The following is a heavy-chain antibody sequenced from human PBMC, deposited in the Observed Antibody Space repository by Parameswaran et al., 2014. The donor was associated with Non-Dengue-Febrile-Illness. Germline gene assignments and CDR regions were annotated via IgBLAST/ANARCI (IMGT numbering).Heavy chain of an antibody. V-gene: IGHV4-59*01. D-gene: IGHD6-6*01. CDR3: ARDLRVYGDYWFDP. Sequence: RWIRQPPGKEMELIGYVYYSGSTYYNPSLKSRVTISLDTSKNQFSPKFNSVSDADTAVYFCARDLRVYGDYWFDPWGQGTQVTVSS. J-gene: IGHJ5*02. CDR2: VYYSGST.